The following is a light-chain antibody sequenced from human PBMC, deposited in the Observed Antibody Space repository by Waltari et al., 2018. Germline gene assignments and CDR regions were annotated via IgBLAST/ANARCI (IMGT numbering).Light chain of an antibody. V-gene: IGKV1-5*03. CDR1: QSISSW. Sequence: DIQMTQSPSTLSASVGDRVTIICWASQSISSWLAWYQQKPGQAPKILIYKASSLESGVPSRFSGSGSGTEFTLTISSLQHDDFAAYYCQQYDSYPWTFGQGTKVEIK. J-gene: IGKJ1*01. CDR3: QQYDSYPWT. CDR2: KAS.